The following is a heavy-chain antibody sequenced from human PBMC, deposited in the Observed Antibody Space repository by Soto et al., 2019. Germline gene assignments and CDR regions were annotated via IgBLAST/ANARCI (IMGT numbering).Heavy chain of an antibody. CDR1: GFTFSSYA. CDR2: ISGSGGST. CDR3: AKVPEAPYDSSGYYYPGV. D-gene: IGHD3-22*01. J-gene: IGHJ3*01. Sequence: PGESLKISCAASGFTFSSYAMSWGRQAPGKGLEWVSAISGSGGSTYYADSVKGRFTISRDNSKNTLYLQMNSLRAEDTAVYYCAKVPEAPYDSSGYYYPGVWGQGTMVTVSS. V-gene: IGHV3-23*01.